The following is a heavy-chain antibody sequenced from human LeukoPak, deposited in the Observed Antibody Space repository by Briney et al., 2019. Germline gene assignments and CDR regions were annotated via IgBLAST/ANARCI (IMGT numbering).Heavy chain of an antibody. V-gene: IGHV3-23*01. CDR2: ISGSGGSI. D-gene: IGHD3-16*01. Sequence: GGSLRLSCAASGFTFSSYAMSWVRQAPGKGLEWVSAISGSGGSIYYADSVKGRFTISRDSSKSTLFLQMNSLRADDTAVYYCARGGGAYDYWGQGTLVTVSS. CDR3: ARGGGAYDY. J-gene: IGHJ4*02. CDR1: GFTFSSYA.